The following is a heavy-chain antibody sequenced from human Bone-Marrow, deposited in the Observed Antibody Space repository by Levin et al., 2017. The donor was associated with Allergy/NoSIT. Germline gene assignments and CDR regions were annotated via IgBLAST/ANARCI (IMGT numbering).Heavy chain of an antibody. CDR2: ISSSGSTI. CDR1: GFTFSSYE. CDR3: ASDHKDIVVVPAASYNYDYYYMDG. Sequence: GESLKISCAASGFTFSSYEMNWVRQAPGKGLEWVSYISSSGSTIYYADSVKGRFTISRDNAKNSLYLQMNSLRAEDTAVYYCASDHKDIVVVPAASYNYDYYYMDGWGKGTTVTVSS. V-gene: IGHV3-48*03. J-gene: IGHJ6*03. D-gene: IGHD2-2*01.